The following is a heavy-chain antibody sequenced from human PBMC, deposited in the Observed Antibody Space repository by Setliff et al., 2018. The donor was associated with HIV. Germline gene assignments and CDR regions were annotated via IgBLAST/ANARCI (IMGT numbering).Heavy chain of an antibody. J-gene: IGHJ4*02. Sequence: SETLSLTCTVSGSLTSYYWSWIRQSPGKGLEWIGWVYYSGNTNYNPSLKGRVTISVDTSKDQFSLKLSSVTAADTAVYYCARALTGYSPFDFWGQGTLVTVSS. CDR3: ARALTGYSPFDF. CDR1: GSLTSYY. CDR2: VYYSGNT. V-gene: IGHV4-59*08. D-gene: IGHD3-9*01.